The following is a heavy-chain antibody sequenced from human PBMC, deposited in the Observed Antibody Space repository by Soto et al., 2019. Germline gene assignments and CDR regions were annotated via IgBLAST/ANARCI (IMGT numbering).Heavy chain of an antibody. CDR2: ILVSDST. J-gene: IGHJ3*02. D-gene: IGHD1-7*01. CDR3: AKATATTGGAFDI. V-gene: IGHV3-23*01. CDR1: GFICSSYD. Sequence: GGSLRLSCAASGFICSSYDMSWVRQAPGKGLEWVSTILVSDSTHYEDSVRGRFTISRDRSKNTVYLQMNSLTAGDTAVYYCAKATATTGGAFDICGQGTTVTVSS.